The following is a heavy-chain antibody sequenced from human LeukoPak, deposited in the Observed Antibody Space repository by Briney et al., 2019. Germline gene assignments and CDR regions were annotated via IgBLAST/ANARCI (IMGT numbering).Heavy chain of an antibody. CDR1: GYSFTSYW. CDR2: IDPSDSYT. J-gene: IGHJ4*02. CDR3: ARWGVYDILP. V-gene: IGHV5-10-1*01. Sequence: GESLKISCKGSGYSFTSYWISWARQMPGKGLEWMGRIDPSDSYTNYSPSFQGHVTISADKSISTAYLQWSSLKASDTAMYYCARWGVYDILPWGQGTLVTVSS. D-gene: IGHD3-9*01.